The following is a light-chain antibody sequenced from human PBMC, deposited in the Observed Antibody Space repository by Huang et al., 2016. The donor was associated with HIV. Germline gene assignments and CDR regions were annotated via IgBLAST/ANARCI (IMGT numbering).Light chain of an antibody. V-gene: IGKV3-20*01. CDR1: QSVSASN. Sequence: EIILTQSPATLSLSPGERATLSCRASQSVSASNLAWYQQKLGQAPRVLIYGASTRATGIPDRVTASGSGTDFTLTISRLEPEDFAVYYCQYYGTLFTFGQGTEVEIK. CDR3: QYYGTLFT. J-gene: IGKJ2*01. CDR2: GAS.